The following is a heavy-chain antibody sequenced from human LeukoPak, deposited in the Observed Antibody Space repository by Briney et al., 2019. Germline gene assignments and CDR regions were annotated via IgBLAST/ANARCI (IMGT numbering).Heavy chain of an antibody. V-gene: IGHV3-21*01. CDR1: GFTFSSYS. CDR3: ARDQDAAMVRGALLYFHYYYGMDV. D-gene: IGHD3-10*01. CDR2: ISSSSSYI. Sequence: PGGSLRLSCAASGFTFSSYSMNWVRQAPGKGLEWVSSISSSSSYIYYADSVKGRFTISRDNAKNSLYLQMNSLRAEDTAVYYCARDQDAAMVRGALLYFHYYYGMDVWGQGTTVTVSS. J-gene: IGHJ6*02.